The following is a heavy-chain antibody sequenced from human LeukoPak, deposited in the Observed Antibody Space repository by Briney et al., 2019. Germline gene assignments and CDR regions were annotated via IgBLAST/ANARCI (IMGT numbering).Heavy chain of an antibody. CDR1: GFTFSSYS. J-gene: IGHJ4*02. CDR3: ARPRAPEFGGVDY. CDR2: ISSSSSYI. D-gene: IGHD3-10*01. Sequence: PGGSLRLSCAASGFTFSSYSMNWVRQAPGKGLEWVSSISSSSSYIYYADSVKGRFTISRDNAKNSLYLQMNSLGAEDTAVYYCARPRAPEFGGVDYWGQGTLVTVSS. V-gene: IGHV3-21*06.